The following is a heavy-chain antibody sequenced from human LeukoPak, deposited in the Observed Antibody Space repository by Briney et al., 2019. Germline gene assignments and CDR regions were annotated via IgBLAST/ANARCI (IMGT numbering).Heavy chain of an antibody. CDR1: GFTFSSYA. CDR3: AKDSREWRFGVVIFYFDY. D-gene: IGHD3-3*01. J-gene: IGHJ4*02. V-gene: IGHV3-30-3*01. Sequence: GGSLRLSCAASGFTFSSYAMHWVRQAPGKGLEWVAVISYDGSNKYYADSVKGRFTISRDNSKNTLYLQMNSLRAEDTAVYYCAKDSREWRFGVVIFYFDYWGQGTLVTVSS. CDR2: ISYDGSNK.